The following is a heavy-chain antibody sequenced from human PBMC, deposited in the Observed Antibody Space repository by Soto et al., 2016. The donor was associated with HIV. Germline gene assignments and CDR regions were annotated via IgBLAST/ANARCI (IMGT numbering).Heavy chain of an antibody. V-gene: IGHV1-2*02. CDR3: ARDQSVVVPAAQSTFDP. CDR1: GYRFTDYY. J-gene: IGHJ5*02. Sequence: QVQLVQSGAEVKKPGASVKVSCKASGYRFTDYYIHWVRQAPGRGLEWMGWINPNSGDTKYAQKFQGRVTMTRDTSISTVYMELTRLRSYDTAVYYCARDQSVVVPAAQSTFDPWGQGTLVTVSS. D-gene: IGHD2-2*01. CDR2: INPNSGDT.